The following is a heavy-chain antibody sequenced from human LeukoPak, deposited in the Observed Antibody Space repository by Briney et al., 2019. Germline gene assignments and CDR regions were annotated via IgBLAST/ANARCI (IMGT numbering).Heavy chain of an antibody. V-gene: IGHV1-8*01. D-gene: IGHD5-18*01. CDR1: GYTFTRYD. CDR2: MNPNSGNT. CDR3: ARTGYSYGYLYYYYGMDV. Sequence: ASVKVSCKASGYTFTRYDIKWGRQATGLGLEWMGWMNPNSGNTGYAQKFQGRVTMTRNTSISTAYMELSSLRSEDTAVYYCARTGYSYGYLYYYYGMDVWGQGTTVTVSS. J-gene: IGHJ6*02.